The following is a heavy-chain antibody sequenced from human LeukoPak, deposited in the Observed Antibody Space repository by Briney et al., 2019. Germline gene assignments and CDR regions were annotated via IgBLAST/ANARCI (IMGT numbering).Heavy chain of an antibody. J-gene: IGHJ5*02. D-gene: IGHD3-3*01. V-gene: IGHV4-59*08. CDR1: AGSISSYY. CDR2: MYYGGDT. Sequence: SETLSLTCAVSAGSISSYYWSWIRQPPGKGLEWIGYMYYGGDTKYTPSLKSRVTISVDTSKSQFSLKLLSVTAADTAVYYCARQRRVDWFDPWGQGTLVTVSS. CDR3: ARQRRVDWFDP.